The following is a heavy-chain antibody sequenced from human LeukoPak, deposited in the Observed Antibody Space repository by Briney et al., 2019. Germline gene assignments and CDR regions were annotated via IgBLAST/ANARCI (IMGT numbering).Heavy chain of an antibody. CDR3: ARRVAVPGSYYFDY. CDR1: GGSISSYY. Sequence: PSDTLSLTCTVSGGSISSYYWTWIRQPTGKALECIGFIYYSGATKYNPSLESRVTISLDTSNNQFSLRLNSVTAADTAVYYCARRVAVPGSYYFDYWSQGTLVTVSS. V-gene: IGHV4-59*08. D-gene: IGHD2-15*01. J-gene: IGHJ4*02. CDR2: IYYSGAT.